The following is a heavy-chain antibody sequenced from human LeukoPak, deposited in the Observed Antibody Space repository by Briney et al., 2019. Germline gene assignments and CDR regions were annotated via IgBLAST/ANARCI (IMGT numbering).Heavy chain of an antibody. D-gene: IGHD6-19*01. Sequence: SQTLSLTCGVSGGSFSDDCDFWTWVRQFPGKGLEWIGEVDQSGATNYNPSLKGRVSMSLDTSKKHFSLKLRSVTASDTALYFCARGFIAVAGTALNWFDPWGPGTLVTVSS. CDR1: GGSFSDDC. J-gene: IGHJ5*02. CDR2: VDQSGAT. CDR3: ARGFIAVAGTALNWFDP. V-gene: IGHV4-34*01.